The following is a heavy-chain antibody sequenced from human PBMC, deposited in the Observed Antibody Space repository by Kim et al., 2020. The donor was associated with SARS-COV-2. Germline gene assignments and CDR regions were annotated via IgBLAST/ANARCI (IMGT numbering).Heavy chain of an antibody. CDR3: ARDPVWGALDI. D-gene: IGHD1-26*01. Sequence: GGSLRLSCAASGFSFRSSWMTWIRQAPGKGLEWVAIINDGGNEQAYVDAVKGRFTMSRDNVKNVVYLQMDSLRDDDTAVYFCARDPVWGALDIWGQGTMV. V-gene: IGHV3-7*03. CDR1: GFSFRSSW. CDR2: INDGGNEQ. J-gene: IGHJ3*02.